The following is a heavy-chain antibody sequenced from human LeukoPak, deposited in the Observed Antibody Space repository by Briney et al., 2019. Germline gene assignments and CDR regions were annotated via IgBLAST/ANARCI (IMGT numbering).Heavy chain of an antibody. V-gene: IGHV4-31*03. CDR1: GVSISSGSYY. Sequence: SETLSLTCTVSGVSISSGSYYWSWIRQHPGKGREWVGYIYNSGSTYYNPSLKSRVTISVDTSKNQFSLKLSSVTAADTAVYYCARGDYYGSGSYFDYWGQGTLVTVSS. D-gene: IGHD3-10*01. CDR2: IYNSGST. CDR3: ARGDYYGSGSYFDY. J-gene: IGHJ4*02.